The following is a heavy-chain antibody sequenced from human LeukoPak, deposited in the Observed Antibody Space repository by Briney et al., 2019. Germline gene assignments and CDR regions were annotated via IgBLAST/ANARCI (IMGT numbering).Heavy chain of an antibody. V-gene: IGHV1-46*01. CDR1: GYTFTSYY. D-gene: IGHD3-22*01. Sequence: ASVKVSCKASGYTFTSYYMHWVRQAPGQGLEWMGIIDPSGGGTSYAQKFQGRVTMTRDTSTSTVYMELSSLRSEDTAVYYCARDDSSGYYYVLFDYWGQGTLVTASS. CDR3: ARDDSSGYYYVLFDY. CDR2: IDPSGGGT. J-gene: IGHJ4*02.